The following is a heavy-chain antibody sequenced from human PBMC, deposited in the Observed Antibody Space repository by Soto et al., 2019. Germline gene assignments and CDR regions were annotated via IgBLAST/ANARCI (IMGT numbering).Heavy chain of an antibody. Sequence: SETLSLTCAVYGGSFSGYYWSWIRQPPGKGLEWIGEINHSGSTNYNPSLKSRVTISVDTSKNQFSLKLSSVTAADTAVYYCARGGSGSYSYYYYYGRDVWGQGTTVTVSS. J-gene: IGHJ6*02. CDR2: INHSGST. CDR1: GGSFSGYY. D-gene: IGHD1-26*01. CDR3: ARGGSGSYSYYYYYGRDV. V-gene: IGHV4-34*01.